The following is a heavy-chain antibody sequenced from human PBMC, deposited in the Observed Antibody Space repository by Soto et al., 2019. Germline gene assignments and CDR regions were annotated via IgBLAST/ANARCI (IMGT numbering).Heavy chain of an antibody. V-gene: IGHV4-59*08. J-gene: IGHJ6*03. Sequence: SDTLSLTCTVSGGSISSYYWSWIRQPPGKGLEWIGYIYYSGSTNYNPSLKSRVTISVDTSKNQFSLKLSSVTAADTAVYYCARHGGVGGSYGHPKTYYSYYYMDVWGKGTTVTVSS. CDR2: IYYSGST. CDR3: ARHGGVGGSYGHPKTYYSYYYMDV. D-gene: IGHD3-16*01. CDR1: GGSISSYY.